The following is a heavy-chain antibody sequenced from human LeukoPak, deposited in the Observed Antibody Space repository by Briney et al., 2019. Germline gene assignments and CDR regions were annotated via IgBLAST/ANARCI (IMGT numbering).Heavy chain of an antibody. J-gene: IGHJ4*02. V-gene: IGHV4-39*01. CDR3: ARSKFDRFGELLSDY. CDR2: IYYSGST. Sequence: PSETLSLTCTVSGGSISSSSYYWGWIRQPPGKGLEWIVSIYYSGSTYYNPSLKSRVTISVDTSKNQFSLTLSSVIAADTAVYYCARSKFDRFGELLSDYWGQGTLVTVSS. CDR1: GGSISSSSYY. D-gene: IGHD3-10*01.